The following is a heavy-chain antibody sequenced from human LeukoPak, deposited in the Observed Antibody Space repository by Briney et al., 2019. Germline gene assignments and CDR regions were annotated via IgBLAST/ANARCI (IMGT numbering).Heavy chain of an antibody. J-gene: IGHJ6*02. D-gene: IGHD4-17*01. CDR2: IYYSGST. V-gene: IGHV4-30-4*01. Sequence: PSETLSLTCTVSGGSISSGDYYWSWLRQPPGKGLEWTGNIYYSGSTYYNPSVKSRVTISVDTSKNQFSLKLSSVTAADTAVYYCARDSLLHDYGDYGSYYYGMDVWGQGTTVTVSS. CDR3: ARDSLLHDYGDYGSYYYGMDV. CDR1: GGSISSGDYY.